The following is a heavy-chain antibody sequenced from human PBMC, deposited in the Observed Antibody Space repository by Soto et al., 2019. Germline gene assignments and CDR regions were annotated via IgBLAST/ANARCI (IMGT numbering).Heavy chain of an antibody. CDR1: GGTFSSYA. CDR2: IIPTFGTA. J-gene: IGHJ6*02. V-gene: IGHV1-69*01. D-gene: IGHD2-21*01. Sequence: QVQLVQSGAEVKKPGSSVKVSCKASGGTFSSYAISWVRQAPGQGLEWMGGIIPTFGTANYAQKLQGRVKIPADESTSTAYMELSRLRSEDTAVYYCAREIGRNYYTYSTMDVWGQGTTVAVSS. CDR3: AREIGRNYYTYSTMDV.